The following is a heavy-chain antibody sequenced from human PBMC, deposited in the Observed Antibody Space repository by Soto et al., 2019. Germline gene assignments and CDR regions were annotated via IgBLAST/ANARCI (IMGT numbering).Heavy chain of an antibody. V-gene: IGHV3-23*01. CDR3: AKDRELRLGELSY. Sequence: EVQLLESGGGLVQPGGSLRLSCAASGFTFSSYAMSWVRQAPGKGLEWVAAISGSGGSTYYAASVKGRFTISRDNSKNTVYLQMNSLRAADTAVYYCAKDRELRLGELSYWGQGTLVTVSS. J-gene: IGHJ4*02. CDR1: GFTFSSYA. D-gene: IGHD3-16*02. CDR2: ISGSGGST.